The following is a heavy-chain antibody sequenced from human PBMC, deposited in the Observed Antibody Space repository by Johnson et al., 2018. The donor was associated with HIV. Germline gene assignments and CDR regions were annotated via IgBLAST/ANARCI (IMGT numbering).Heavy chain of an antibody. V-gene: IGHV3-30*18. CDR3: AEDGAMAFDI. Sequence: QVQLVESGGGVVQPGGSLRLSCAASGFTFDDYGMSWVRQAPGKGLEWVAVISYDGSNKYYADSVKGRFTISRDKSKNTLYLQMNSLRAEDTAVYYCAEDGAMAFDIWGQGTLVTVSS. J-gene: IGHJ3*02. CDR2: ISYDGSNK. D-gene: IGHD2-2*01. CDR1: GFTFDDYG.